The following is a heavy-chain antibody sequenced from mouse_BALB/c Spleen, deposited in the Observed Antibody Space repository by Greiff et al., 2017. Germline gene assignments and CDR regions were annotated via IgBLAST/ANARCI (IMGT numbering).Heavy chain of an antibody. V-gene: IGHV5-6-3*01. D-gene: IGHD2-2*01. CDR2: INSNGGST. J-gene: IGHJ4*01. CDR3: ARDGGLPPYYYAMDY. Sequence: EVQLVESGGGLVQPGGSLKLSCAASGFTFSSYGMSWVRQTPDKRLELVATINSNGGSTYYPDSVKGRFTISRDNAKNTLYLQMSSLKSEDTAMYYCARDGGLPPYYYAMDYWGQGTSVTVSS. CDR1: GFTFSSYG.